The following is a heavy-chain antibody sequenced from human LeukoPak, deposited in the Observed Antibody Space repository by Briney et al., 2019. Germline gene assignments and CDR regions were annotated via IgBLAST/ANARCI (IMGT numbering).Heavy chain of an antibody. CDR3: ARTNIAAAYFDY. CDR1: GGSISSSSYY. D-gene: IGHD6-13*01. CDR2: LHYSGNS. J-gene: IGHJ4*02. V-gene: IGHV4-39*02. Sequence: SETLSLTCTVPGGSISSSSYYWGWIRQPPGKGLEWIGNLHYSGNSYYNRSLKSRVTISVDTSKNHFSLKLSSVSAADTAVYYCARTNIAAAYFDYWGQGTLVTVSS.